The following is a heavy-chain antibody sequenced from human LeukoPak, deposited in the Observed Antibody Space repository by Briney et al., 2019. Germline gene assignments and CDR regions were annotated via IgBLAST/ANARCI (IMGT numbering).Heavy chain of an antibody. V-gene: IGHV1-8*01. J-gene: IGHJ6*03. CDR3: ARGRRYSYGYYYYYYYMDV. CDR1: GYTFTSYD. CDR2: MNPNSGNT. Sequence: ASVKVSCKASGYTFTSYDINWVRQATGQGLEWMGWMNPNSGNTGYAQKFQGRVTMTRSTSISTAYMELSSLRSEDTAVYYCARGRRYSYGYYYYYYYMDVWGKGTTVTVSS. D-gene: IGHD5-18*01.